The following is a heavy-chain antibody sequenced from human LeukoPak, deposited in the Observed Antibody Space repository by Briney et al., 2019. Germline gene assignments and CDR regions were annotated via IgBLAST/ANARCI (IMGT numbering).Heavy chain of an antibody. J-gene: IGHJ3*02. CDR3: AKGIVDTAMAGAFDI. CDR1: GFTFDDYA. V-gene: IGHV3-9*01. D-gene: IGHD5-18*01. Sequence: GGSLRLSCGASGFTFDDYAMHWVRQAPGKGLEWVSGISWNSGSIGYADSVKGRFTISRDNAKNSLYLQMNSLRAEDTALYYCAKGIVDTAMAGAFDIWGQGTMVTVSS. CDR2: ISWNSGSI.